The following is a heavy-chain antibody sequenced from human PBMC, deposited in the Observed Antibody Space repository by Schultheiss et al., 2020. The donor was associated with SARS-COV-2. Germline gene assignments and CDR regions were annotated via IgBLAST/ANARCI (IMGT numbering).Heavy chain of an antibody. Sequence: SETLSLTCAVYGGSFSGYYWSWIRQPPGKGLEWIGEINHSGSTNYNPSLKSRVTISVDTSKSQFSLKLSYVTAADTALYYCARRENTGYYAYWGQGTLVTVSS. D-gene: IGHD3-9*01. J-gene: IGHJ4*02. CDR1: GGSFSGYY. CDR3: ARRENTGYYAY. CDR2: INHSGST. V-gene: IGHV4-34*01.